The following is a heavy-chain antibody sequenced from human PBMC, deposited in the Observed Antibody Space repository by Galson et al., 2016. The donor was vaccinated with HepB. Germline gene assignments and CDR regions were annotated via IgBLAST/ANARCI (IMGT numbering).Heavy chain of an antibody. D-gene: IGHD2-15*01. Sequence: SVKVSCKASGYSFRTYAIHWVRQAPGQSLEWMGWINAGDANTRSSEKFQGRLTLTRDTSASTVYMELSGLRSEDTAVYYCARGYNCSGGRCFWFDPWGQGTLVTVSS. J-gene: IGHJ5*02. CDR3: ARGYNCSGGRCFWFDP. V-gene: IGHV1-3*01. CDR2: INAGDANT. CDR1: GYSFRTYA.